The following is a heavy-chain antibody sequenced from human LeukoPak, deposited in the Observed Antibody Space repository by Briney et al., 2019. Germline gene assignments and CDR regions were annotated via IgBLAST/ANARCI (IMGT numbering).Heavy chain of an antibody. CDR1: GDSISNSRW. Sequence: PSETLSLTCTVSGDSISNSRWWTWVRHSPGKGLEWIGEIYRGGSAKYNPSLKSRVTMSMDKSKNQFSLELNSVTAADTAVYYCARVGYNGFGVLDYWGQGNLVTVFS. CDR2: IYRGGSA. D-gene: IGHD1-26*01. CDR3: ARVGYNGFGVLDY. J-gene: IGHJ4*02. V-gene: IGHV4-4*02.